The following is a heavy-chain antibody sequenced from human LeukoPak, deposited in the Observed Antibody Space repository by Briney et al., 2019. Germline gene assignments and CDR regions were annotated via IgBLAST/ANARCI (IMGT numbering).Heavy chain of an antibody. CDR1: GFNFNGYL. Sequence: GGSLRLSCAASGFNFNGYLMSWVRQAPGKGLEWVANIKQDGSEKYYVDSARGRLTISRDNAENSLFLQMNRLRPEDTALYYCAKDPYSSSWYGGLWFDPWGQGTLVTVSS. CDR2: IKQDGSEK. CDR3: AKDPYSSSWYGGLWFDP. D-gene: IGHD6-13*01. J-gene: IGHJ5*02. V-gene: IGHV3-7*03.